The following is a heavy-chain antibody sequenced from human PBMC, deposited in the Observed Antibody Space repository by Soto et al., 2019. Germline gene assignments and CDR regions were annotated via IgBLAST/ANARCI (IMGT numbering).Heavy chain of an antibody. J-gene: IGHJ4*02. CDR2: IYYSGST. Sequence: QVQLQESGPGLVKPSQTLSLTCTVSGGSISSGDYYWSWIRQPPGKGLEWIGYIYYSGSTYYNPSLKSRVTISVDTSKNQFSLKLSSVTAADTAVYYCARDSSYCSGGSCPFDCWGQGTLVTVSS. D-gene: IGHD2-15*01. CDR1: GGSISSGDYY. V-gene: IGHV4-30-4*01. CDR3: ARDSSYCSGGSCPFDC.